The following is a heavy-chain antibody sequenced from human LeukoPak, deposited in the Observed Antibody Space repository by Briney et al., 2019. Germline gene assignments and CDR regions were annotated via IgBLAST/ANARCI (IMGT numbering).Heavy chain of an antibody. CDR2: LNYGGSGST. V-gene: IGHV4-39*01. D-gene: IGHD3-9*01. CDR1: GGSISSSSYY. CDR3: ARLPTGYPNWFDP. J-gene: IGHJ5*02. Sequence: SETLSLTCTVSGGSISSSSYYWGWLRQPPGMGLEWLGNLNYGGSGSTYYNPSLKSRVTISVDTSRSQFSLKLNSVTAADTAVYYCARLPTGYPNWFDPWGQGTLVTVSS.